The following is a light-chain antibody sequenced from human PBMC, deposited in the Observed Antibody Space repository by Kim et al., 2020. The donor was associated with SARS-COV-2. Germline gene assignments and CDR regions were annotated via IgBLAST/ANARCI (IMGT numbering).Light chain of an antibody. CDR3: QSYDSSRTVL. V-gene: IGLV1-40*01. CDR2: GNT. J-gene: IGLJ3*02. CDR1: SSNIGAGFD. Sequence: QPVLTQPPSVSGAPGQRVTISCTGSSSNIGAGFDVHWYQHLPGTAPKLLIYGNTNRPSGVPDRFSGSKSGTSASLAITGLQAEDEADYYCQSYDSSRTVLFGGGTKLTVL.